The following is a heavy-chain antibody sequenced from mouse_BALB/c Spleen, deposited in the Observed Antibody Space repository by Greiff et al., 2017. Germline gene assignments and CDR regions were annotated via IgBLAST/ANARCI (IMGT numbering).Heavy chain of an antibody. CDR3: ARWEIYYDYDDGFAY. CDR1: GYTFTSYV. J-gene: IGHJ3*01. CDR2: INPYNDGT. Sequence: VQLKESGPELVKPGASVKMSCKASGYTFTSYVMHWVKQKPGQGLEWIGYINPYNDGTKYNEKFKGKATLTSDKSSSTAYMELSSLTSEDSAVYYCARWEIYYDYDDGFAYWGQGTLVTVSA. D-gene: IGHD2-4*01. V-gene: IGHV1-14*01.